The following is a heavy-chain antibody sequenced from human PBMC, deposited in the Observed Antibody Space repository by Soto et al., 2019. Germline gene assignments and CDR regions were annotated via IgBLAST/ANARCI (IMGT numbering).Heavy chain of an antibody. CDR3: ARAVPDYDFWSGAPSSYYMDV. CDR1: GFTFSSYD. CDR2: IGTAGDT. D-gene: IGHD3-3*01. J-gene: IGHJ6*03. Sequence: EVQLVESGGGLVQPGGSLRLSCAASGFTFSSYDMHWVRQATGKGLEWVSAIGTAGDTYYPGSVKGRFTISRENAKNSLYLQMNSLRAGDTAVYYCARAVPDYDFWSGAPSSYYMDVWGKGTTVTVSS. V-gene: IGHV3-13*01.